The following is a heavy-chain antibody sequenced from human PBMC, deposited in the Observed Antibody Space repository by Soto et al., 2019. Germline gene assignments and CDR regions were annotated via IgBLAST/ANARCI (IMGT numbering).Heavy chain of an antibody. CDR1: GGSISGYF. Sequence: QLQLQESGPGLVKPSETLYLICTVSGGSISGYFWSWVRQPAGKGLEWIGRIYSAGSTNYNPSLKSRVTMSVDTSQNQFSLKLTSVTAADTAMYYCVRGDVFDIWGRGTMVTVSS. CDR3: VRGDVFDI. V-gene: IGHV4-4*07. D-gene: IGHD3-16*01. J-gene: IGHJ3*02. CDR2: IYSAGST.